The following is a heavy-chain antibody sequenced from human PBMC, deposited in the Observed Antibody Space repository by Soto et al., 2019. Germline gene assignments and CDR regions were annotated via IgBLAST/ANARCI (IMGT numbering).Heavy chain of an antibody. CDR2: INPKTGDT. CDR3: ATGTNGTTGWYHP. J-gene: IGHJ5*02. D-gene: IGHD1-1*01. Sequence: QEQLVQSGTEVKKPGASVTVSCKSSGYTFTDFYLHWLRQAPGQGLEWVGWINPKTGDTKSSQKFQGRVTMSKETSVRTAYIEPTSLTSDDTAMYYCATGTNGTTGWYHPWGQGTRGTVSS. V-gene: IGHV1-2*02. CDR1: GYTFTDFY.